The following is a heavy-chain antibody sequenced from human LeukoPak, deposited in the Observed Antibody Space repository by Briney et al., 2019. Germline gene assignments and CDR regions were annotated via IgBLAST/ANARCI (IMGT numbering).Heavy chain of an antibody. CDR1: GDSLVSGYY. CDR3: AREIYYDSSAYDY. D-gene: IGHD3-22*01. J-gene: IGHJ4*02. V-gene: IGHV4-38-2*02. Sequence: SETLSLTCTVSGDSLVSGYYWGWIRQPPGQGLEWVGSVYHSGSIYYNPSLKSRVIMSVDTSKNQFSLKLSSLTAADTAIYYCAREIYYDSSAYDYWGQGTLATVSS. CDR2: VYHSGSI.